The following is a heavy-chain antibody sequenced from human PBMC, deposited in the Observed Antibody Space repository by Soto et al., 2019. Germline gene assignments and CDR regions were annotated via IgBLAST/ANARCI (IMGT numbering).Heavy chain of an antibody. V-gene: IGHV1-18*01. CDR3: ARSSVITFGGVIVPTPNYYYGMDV. CDR1: GYTFTSYG. D-gene: IGHD3-16*02. J-gene: IGHJ6*02. Sequence: ASVKVSCKASGYTFTSYGISWVRQAPGQGLEWMGWISAYNGNTNYAQKLQGRVTMTTDTSTSTAYMELRSLRSDDTAVYYCARSSVITFGGVIVPTPNYYYGMDVWGQGTTVTVSS. CDR2: ISAYNGNT.